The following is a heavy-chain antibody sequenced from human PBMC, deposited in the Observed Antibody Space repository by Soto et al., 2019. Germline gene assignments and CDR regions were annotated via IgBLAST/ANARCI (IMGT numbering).Heavy chain of an antibody. D-gene: IGHD1-1*01. V-gene: IGHV3-7*03. Sequence: EVQLVESGGGLVQPGGSLRLSCAASGFTFSSFWMSWVRQAPGKGLEWVANINEDGTDRNYVGSVKGRFTISRDNAKDSRYLQMNSVRAEDTAPYYCATEIPRATSLQDYWGQGTLVSVSS. CDR3: ATEIPRATSLQDY. CDR1: GFTFSSFW. J-gene: IGHJ4*02. CDR2: INEDGTDR.